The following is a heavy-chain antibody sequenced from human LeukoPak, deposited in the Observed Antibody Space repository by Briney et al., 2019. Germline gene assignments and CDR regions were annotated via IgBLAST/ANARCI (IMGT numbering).Heavy chain of an antibody. Sequence: PGGSLRLSCAASGFTFSSYSMNWVRQAPGKGLEWVSYISSRGSTIYYADSVKGRFTISRDNAKNSLYLQMNSLRAEDTAVYYCARAPLGIAVAGLTPYYFDYWGQGTLVTVSS. CDR3: ARAPLGIAVAGLTPYYFDY. V-gene: IGHV3-48*04. CDR2: ISSRGSTI. D-gene: IGHD6-19*01. CDR1: GFTFSSYS. J-gene: IGHJ4*02.